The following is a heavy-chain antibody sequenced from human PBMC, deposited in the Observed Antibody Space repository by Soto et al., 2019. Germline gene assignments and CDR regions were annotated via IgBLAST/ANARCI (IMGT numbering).Heavy chain of an antibody. J-gene: IGHJ6*02. CDR2: VNLRGST. V-gene: IGHV4-34*01. CDR1: GGSYSGYY. D-gene: IGHD3-10*01. Sequence: QVQLQQWGAGLLKPSETLSLTCGVYGGSYSGYYWSWIRQTPGKGLEWIGEVNLRGSTNYNPSLKSRVTISVDPAKNQFSRDLSSVTAAKSALYYCARKYLPYYCSGSPYDLYVWGQGTTVTVSS. CDR3: ARKYLPYYCSGSPYDLYV.